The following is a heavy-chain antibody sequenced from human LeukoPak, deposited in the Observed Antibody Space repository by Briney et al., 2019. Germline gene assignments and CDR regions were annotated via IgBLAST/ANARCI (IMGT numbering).Heavy chain of an antibody. D-gene: IGHD4-17*01. CDR1: GFAVNFNY. V-gene: IGHV4-38-2*01. Sequence: PGGSLRLSCAVSGFAVNFNYIHWVRQPPGKGLEWIGSIYYSGSTYYNPSLKSRVTISVDTSKNQFSLKLSSVAAADTAVYYCASQLQYSVTPNWFDPWGQGTLVTVSS. CDR3: ASQLQYSVTPNWFDP. J-gene: IGHJ5*02. CDR2: IYYSGST.